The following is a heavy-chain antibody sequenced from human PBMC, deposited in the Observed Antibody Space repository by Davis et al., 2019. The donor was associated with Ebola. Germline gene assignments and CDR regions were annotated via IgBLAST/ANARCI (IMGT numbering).Heavy chain of an antibody. Sequence: ASVKVSCKASGYTFTSYGISWVRQAPGQGLEWMGWISAYNGNTNYAQKLQGRVTMTTDTSTSTAYMELRSLRSDDTAVYYCARDSMVRGTKPNWFDPWGQGTLVTVSS. CDR1: GYTFTSYG. CDR2: ISAYNGNT. V-gene: IGHV1-18*01. J-gene: IGHJ5*02. D-gene: IGHD3-10*01. CDR3: ARDSMVRGTKPNWFDP.